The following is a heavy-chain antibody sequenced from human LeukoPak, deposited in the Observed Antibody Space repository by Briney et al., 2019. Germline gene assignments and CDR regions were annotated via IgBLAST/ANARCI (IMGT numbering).Heavy chain of an antibody. J-gene: IGHJ3*02. D-gene: IGHD3-10*01. CDR1: GGSISSYY. V-gene: IGHV4-4*07. CDR2: IYTSGST. Sequence: PSETLSLTCTVSGGSISSYYWSWIRQPAGKGLEWIGRIYTSGSTNYNPSLKSRVTMSVDTSKNQFSLKLSSVTAADTAVYYCARGPPYYGSGKFDIWGQGTMVTVSS. CDR3: ARGPPYYGSGKFDI.